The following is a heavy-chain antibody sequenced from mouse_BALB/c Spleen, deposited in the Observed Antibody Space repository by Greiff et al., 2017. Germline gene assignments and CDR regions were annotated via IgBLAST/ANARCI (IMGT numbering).Heavy chain of an antibody. CDR1: GFTFSDYY. V-gene: IGHV5-4*02. D-gene: IGHD1-1*01. J-gene: IGHJ1*01. Sequence: EVQVVESGGGLVKPGGSLKLSCAASGFTFSDYYMYWVRQTPEKRLEWVATISDGGSYTYYPDSVKGRFTISRDKAKNNLYLQMSSLKSEDTAMYYCAREREDITTVVAPYFDVWGAGTTVTVSS. CDR3: AREREDITTVVAPYFDV. CDR2: ISDGGSYT.